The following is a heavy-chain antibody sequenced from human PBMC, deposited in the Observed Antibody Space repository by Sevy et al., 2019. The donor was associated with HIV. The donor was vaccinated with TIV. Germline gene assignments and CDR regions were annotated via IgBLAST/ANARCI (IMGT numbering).Heavy chain of an antibody. CDR1: GDTFSSYA. V-gene: IGHV1-69*13. D-gene: IGHD2-2*01. CDR2: IIPIFGTA. CDR3: ARGGGYCSSTSCSPSYYYYGMDV. Sequence: ASVKVSCKASGDTFSSYAISWVRQAPGQGLEWMGGIIPIFGTANYAQKFQGRVTITADESTSTAYMELSSLRSEDTAVYYCARGGGYCSSTSCSPSYYYYGMDVWGQGTTVTVSS. J-gene: IGHJ6*02.